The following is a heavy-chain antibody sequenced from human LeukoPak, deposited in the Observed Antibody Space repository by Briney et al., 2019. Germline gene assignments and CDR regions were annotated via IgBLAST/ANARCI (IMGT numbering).Heavy chain of an antibody. Sequence: PGGSLRLSCAASGFTFSDYYMSWIRQAPGKGLEWVSYISSSGSTIYYADSVKGRFTISRDNAKNSLYLQMNSLRAEDTAVYYCARDDSSGYPTFYYYGMDVWGQGTTVTVSS. D-gene: IGHD3-22*01. CDR1: GFTFSDYY. J-gene: IGHJ6*02. V-gene: IGHV3-11*04. CDR3: ARDDSSGYPTFYYYGMDV. CDR2: ISSSGSTI.